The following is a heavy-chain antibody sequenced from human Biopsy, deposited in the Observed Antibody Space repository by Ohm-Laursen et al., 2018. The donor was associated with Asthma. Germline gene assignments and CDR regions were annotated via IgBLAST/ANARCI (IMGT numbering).Heavy chain of an antibody. J-gene: IGHJ6*02. CDR3: ARAADYSHYYGIDV. CDR1: GYTFNSAG. Sequence: SVKVSCKTSGYTFNSAGITWVRQAPGQGLEWMGWVSVYNGNTKVAQKLQDRVTMITDTSTSTAYMELRSLRSDDTAAYFCARAADYSHYYGIDVWGQGTTVTVS. CDR2: VSVYNGNT. D-gene: IGHD3-10*01. V-gene: IGHV1-18*01.